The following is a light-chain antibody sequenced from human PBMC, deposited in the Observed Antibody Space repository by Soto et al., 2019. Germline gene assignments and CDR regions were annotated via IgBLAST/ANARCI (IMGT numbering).Light chain of an antibody. CDR1: NSDVGGHSY. CDR3: SSYTSISTLYV. CDR2: EVS. Sequence: QSALTQPASVSGSPGQSITISCTGTNSDVGGHSYVSWYQQHPGKAPELMIYEVSPRPSGVSNRFSGSKSDNTASLTISGLQAEDEADYYCSSYTSISTLYVFGTGTKCTVL. V-gene: IGLV2-14*01. J-gene: IGLJ1*01.